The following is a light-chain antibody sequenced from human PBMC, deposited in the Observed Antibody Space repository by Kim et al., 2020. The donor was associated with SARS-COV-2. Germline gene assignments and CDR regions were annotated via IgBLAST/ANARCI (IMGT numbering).Light chain of an antibody. CDR3: NSWDNNGNHWV. CDR1: SLRRLY. J-gene: IGLJ3*02. Sequence: SSELTQDPAVSVALGQTVRITCQGDSLRRLYATWYQQKPGQAPVRVIYGKNNRPSGIPDRFAGSSSGNTASLTITGAQAEDEADYYCNSWDNNGNHWVFGGGTQLTVL. CDR2: GKN. V-gene: IGLV3-19*02.